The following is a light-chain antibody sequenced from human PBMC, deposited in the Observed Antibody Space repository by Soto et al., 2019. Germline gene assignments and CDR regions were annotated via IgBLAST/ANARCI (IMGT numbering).Light chain of an antibody. Sequence: EIMMTQSPATLSVSPGERATLSCRASQSVSSNLAWYQQKPGQAPRLLIYGASSRATGIPDRFSGSGSGTDFTLTISRLEPEDFAVYYCQQYGSSRRTFGQGTKVDIK. CDR1: QSVSSN. CDR3: QQYGSSRRT. CDR2: GAS. V-gene: IGKV3-20*01. J-gene: IGKJ1*01.